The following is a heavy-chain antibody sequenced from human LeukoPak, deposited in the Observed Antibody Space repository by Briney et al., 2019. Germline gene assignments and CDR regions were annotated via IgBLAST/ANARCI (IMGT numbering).Heavy chain of an antibody. D-gene: IGHD3-22*01. J-gene: IGHJ4*02. CDR2: IYSGGYT. CDR1: GFTVSNNY. Sequence: GGSLRLSCAASGFTVSNNYMSWVRQAPGKGLVWVSVIYSGGYTYYADSVKGRFTISRDNSKNTLYLQMNSLRAEDTAVYYCARDRGDSSGYRRESDYWGQGTLVTVSS. CDR3: ARDRGDSSGYRRESDY. V-gene: IGHV3-53*01.